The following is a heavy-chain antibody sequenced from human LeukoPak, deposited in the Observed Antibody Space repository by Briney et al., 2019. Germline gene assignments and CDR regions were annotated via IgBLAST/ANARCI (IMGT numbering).Heavy chain of an antibody. CDR1: GGSISGYY. CDR3: ARAAIFGVVIIRNYYYGMDV. D-gene: IGHD3-3*01. V-gene: IGHV4-34*01. CDR2: INHSGST. Sequence: PSETLSLTCTVSGGSISGYYWSWIRQPPGKGLEWIGEINHSGSTNYNPSLKSRVTISVDTSKNQFSLKLSSVTAADTAVYYCARAAIFGVVIIRNYYYGMDVWGQGTTVTVSS. J-gene: IGHJ6*02.